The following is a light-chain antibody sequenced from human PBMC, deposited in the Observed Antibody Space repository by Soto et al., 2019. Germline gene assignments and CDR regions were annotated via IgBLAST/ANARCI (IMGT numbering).Light chain of an antibody. CDR3: SSYTSSSTPV. J-gene: IGLJ2*01. CDR1: SSDVGGYNY. Sequence: QSALTQPASVSGSPGQSITISCTGTSSDVGGYNYVSWYQQNPGKAPKLMIYDVSNRPSGVSNRFSGSKSGNTASLTISGLQAEDEADYYCSSYTSSSTPVFGGGTKVTVL. CDR2: DVS. V-gene: IGLV2-14*01.